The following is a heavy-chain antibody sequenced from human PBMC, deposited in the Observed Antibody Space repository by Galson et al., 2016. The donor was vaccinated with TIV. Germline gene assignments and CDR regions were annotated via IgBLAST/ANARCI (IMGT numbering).Heavy chain of an antibody. Sequence: SLRLSCAASGFTFNNAWMNWVRQAPGKGLEWVGRIKTKTDGGTADYAAPVKCRFTVSRDDSKNTLYLQMNGLKSEDTAVYYCTTTWPTITTYYFNYWGQGAPVTVSS. CDR3: TTTWPTITTYYFNY. CDR1: GFTFNNAW. CDR2: IKTKTDGGTA. J-gene: IGHJ4*02. V-gene: IGHV3-15*01. D-gene: IGHD5-12*01.